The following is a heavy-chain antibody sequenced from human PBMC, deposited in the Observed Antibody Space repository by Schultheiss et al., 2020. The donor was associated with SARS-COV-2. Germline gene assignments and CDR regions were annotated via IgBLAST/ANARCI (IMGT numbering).Heavy chain of an antibody. D-gene: IGHD3-10*01. Sequence: KISFKASGGTFSSYAISWVRQAPGQGLEWMGGIIPIFGTANYAQKFQGRVTITADESTSTAYMELSSLRSEDTAVYYCRHYYGSGSYDYWGQGTLVTVSS. J-gene: IGHJ4*02. CDR3: RHYYGSGSYDY. V-gene: IGHV1-69*01. CDR2: IIPIFGTA. CDR1: GGTFSSYA.